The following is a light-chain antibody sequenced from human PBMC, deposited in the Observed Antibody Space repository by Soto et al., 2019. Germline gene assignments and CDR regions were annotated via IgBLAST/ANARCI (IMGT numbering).Light chain of an antibody. Sequence: EIGLPQSPGTLSLAPGERAPLSCRASQSVSSYLAWYQQKPGQAPRLLIYDASNRATGIPDRFSGSGSGTDFTLTTSRLEPEDFAVYYCQQYGSSPRTFGQGTRLEIK. CDR1: QSVSSY. CDR3: QQYGSSPRT. J-gene: IGKJ5*01. V-gene: IGKV3-20*01. CDR2: DAS.